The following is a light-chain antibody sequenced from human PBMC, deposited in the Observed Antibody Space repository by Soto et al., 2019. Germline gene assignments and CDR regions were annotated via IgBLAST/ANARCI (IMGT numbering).Light chain of an antibody. CDR3: QQSYNAPRT. Sequence: DIQMTQSPYSLSASVGDRVTITCRASQSISNYVNWYQQKPGKAPRLLIHAASSLQSGVPSRFSGSGSGTDFTLTISSLQPEDFAIYYCQQSYNAPRTFGPGTKVEI. CDR1: QSISNY. CDR2: AAS. J-gene: IGKJ1*01. V-gene: IGKV1-39*01.